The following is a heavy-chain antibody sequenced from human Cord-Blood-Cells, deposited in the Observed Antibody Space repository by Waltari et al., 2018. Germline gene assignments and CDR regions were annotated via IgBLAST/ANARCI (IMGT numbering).Heavy chain of an antibody. D-gene: IGHD2-15*01. CDR2: MNPNSGNT. CDR3: ASRHCSGGSCQPYYYYGMDV. Sequence: QVQLVQSGAEVKKPGASVKVSCKASGYTFTSYDINWVRQATGQGLEWMGWMNPNSGNTGYAKKFQGRVTMTRNTSISTAYMELSSLRSEDTAVYYCASRHCSGGSCQPYYYYGMDVWGQGTTVTVSS. J-gene: IGHJ6*02. V-gene: IGHV1-8*01. CDR1: GYTFTSYD.